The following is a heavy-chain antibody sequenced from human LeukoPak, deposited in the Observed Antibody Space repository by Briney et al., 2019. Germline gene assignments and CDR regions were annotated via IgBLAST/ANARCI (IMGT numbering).Heavy chain of an antibody. CDR3: AQVWGY. CDR1: GASIAINNW. V-gene: IGHV4-4*02. D-gene: IGHD3-16*01. J-gene: IGHJ4*02. Sequence: PSETLSLTCAVSGASIAINNWWTWVRQPPEKGLEWIEEISHGGSTAYNPSLKSRVTISIDKSKNQLSLILTSVTAADTAVYYCAQVWGYWGQGALVTVSS. CDR2: ISHGGST.